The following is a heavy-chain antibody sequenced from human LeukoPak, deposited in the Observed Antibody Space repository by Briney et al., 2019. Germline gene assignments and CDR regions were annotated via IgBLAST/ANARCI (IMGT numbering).Heavy chain of an antibody. Sequence: GASVKVSCKASGYTFTGYYMHWVRQAPGQGLEWMGWINPNSGGTNFAQKSQDRVTMTRDTSISTAYMELSSLTSDDTAVYYCARVGFGSGSYYDAFDIWGQGTMVAVSS. D-gene: IGHD3-10*01. J-gene: IGHJ3*02. CDR2: INPNSGGT. CDR3: ARVGFGSGSYYDAFDI. CDR1: GYTFTGYY. V-gene: IGHV1-2*02.